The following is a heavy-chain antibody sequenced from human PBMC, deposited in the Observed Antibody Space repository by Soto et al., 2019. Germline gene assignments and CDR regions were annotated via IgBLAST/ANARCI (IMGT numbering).Heavy chain of an antibody. CDR2: IFSSGST. D-gene: IGHD5-12*01. CDR1: GGSINTFY. Sequence: SETLSLTCTVSGGSINTFYWSWVRQPAGKGLEWIGRIFSSGSTSFNPSLESRVAMSVDTNKNHFSLNLSSVTAADMAVYYCAREGSYSAYNFAHGIQLWSFDFWGQGALVTVSS. V-gene: IGHV4-4*07. CDR3: AREGSYSAYNFAHGIQLWSFDF. J-gene: IGHJ4*02.